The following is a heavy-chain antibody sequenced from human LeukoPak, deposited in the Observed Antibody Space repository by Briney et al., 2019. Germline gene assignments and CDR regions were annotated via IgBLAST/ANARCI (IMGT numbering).Heavy chain of an antibody. Sequence: GASVKVSCKASGYTFTGYYMHWVRQAPGQGLEWMGWINPNSGGTNYAQKFQGRVTMTRDTSISTAYMELSRLRSDDTAVYYCARVATIIFPSLDYWGQGTLVTISS. CDR3: ARVATIIFPSLDY. CDR2: INPNSGGT. V-gene: IGHV1-2*02. J-gene: IGHJ4*02. D-gene: IGHD5-12*01. CDR1: GYTFTGYY.